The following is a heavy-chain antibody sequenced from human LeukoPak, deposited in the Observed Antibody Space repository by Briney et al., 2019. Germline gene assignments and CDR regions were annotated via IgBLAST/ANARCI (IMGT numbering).Heavy chain of an antibody. Sequence: SETLSLTCTVSGVFISSSSHYWGWVRQPPGNGLEWIGSIYYSGSTHYNPSLKSRVTISVDTSKNQFSLKLTSVTAADTAVYYCARRLVTTRWFDPWGQGTLVTVSS. CDR2: IYYSGST. J-gene: IGHJ5*02. D-gene: IGHD4-17*01. CDR1: GVFISSSSHY. V-gene: IGHV4-39*01. CDR3: ARRLVTTRWFDP.